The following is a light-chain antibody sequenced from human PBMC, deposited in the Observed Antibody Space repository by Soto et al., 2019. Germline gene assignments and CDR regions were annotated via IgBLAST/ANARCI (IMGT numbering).Light chain of an antibody. CDR1: QSISSW. V-gene: IGKV1-5*01. CDR2: DAS. J-gene: IGKJ5*01. Sequence: DIQMTQSPSTLSASVGDRVTSTCRASQSISSWLAWYQQKPGKAPKLLIYDASSLESGVPSRFSGSGSGTDFTLTISRLEAEDFAVYYCQQSSSSPITFGQGTRLEIK. CDR3: QQSSSSPIT.